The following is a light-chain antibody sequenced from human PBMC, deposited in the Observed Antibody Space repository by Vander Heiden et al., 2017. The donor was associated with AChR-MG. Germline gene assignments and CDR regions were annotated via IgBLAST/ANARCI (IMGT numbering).Light chain of an antibody. CDR1: SYNIGAGYD. Sequence: QSVLRQPPPVSGTPRHRVTISCTGSSYNIGAGYDGHWYQQLPGTAPKLIIYGNNNRPSGVPDRFSGFKSGTSASLAITGLQAEDEADYYCQSYDSSLSGSVFGGGTKLTVL. J-gene: IGLJ3*02. CDR2: GNN. CDR3: QSYDSSLSGSV. V-gene: IGLV1-40*01.